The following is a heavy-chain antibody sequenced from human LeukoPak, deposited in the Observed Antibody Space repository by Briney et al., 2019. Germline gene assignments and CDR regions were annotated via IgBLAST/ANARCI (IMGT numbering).Heavy chain of an antibody. CDR2: IKNDGSSI. D-gene: IGHD3-10*01. V-gene: IGHV3-74*01. CDR3: ARVWRVRGVITAVFDS. Sequence: PGGSLRLSCAASGFTFSSYWMHWVRQTPGRGLVWVSRIKNDGSSILYADSVKGRFTISRDNAKNTLYLQMNSLRAEDTAVYYCARVWRVRGVITAVFDSWGQGTLVTVSS. J-gene: IGHJ4*02. CDR1: GFTFSSYW.